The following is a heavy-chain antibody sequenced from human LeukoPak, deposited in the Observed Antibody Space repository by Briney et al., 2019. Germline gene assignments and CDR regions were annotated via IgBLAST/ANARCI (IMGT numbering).Heavy chain of an antibody. CDR2: IYTSGST. J-gene: IGHJ5*02. V-gene: IGHV4-4*07. CDR1: GGSISSYY. D-gene: IGHD1-20*01. Sequence: SETLSLTCTVSGGSISSYYWSWIRQPAGKGLEWIGRIYTSGSTNYNPSLKSRVTMSVDTSKNQFSLKLSSVTAADTAVYYCARGLTGTPWSWFDPWGQGTLVTVSS. CDR3: ARGLTGTPWSWFDP.